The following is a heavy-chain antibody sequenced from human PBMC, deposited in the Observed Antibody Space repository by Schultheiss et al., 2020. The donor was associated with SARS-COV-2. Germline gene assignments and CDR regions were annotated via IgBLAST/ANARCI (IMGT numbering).Heavy chain of an antibody. CDR1: GYTFTSYG. CDR2: ISAYNGNT. V-gene: IGHV1-18*04. Sequence: ASVKVSCKASGYTFTSYGISWVRQAPGQGLEWMGWISAYNGNTNYAQKLQGRVTITRDMSTSTAYMELSSLRSEDTAVYYCAASSVRGEYYYGMDVWGQGTTVTVSS. D-gene: IGHD3-10*01. CDR3: AASSVRGEYYYGMDV. J-gene: IGHJ6*02.